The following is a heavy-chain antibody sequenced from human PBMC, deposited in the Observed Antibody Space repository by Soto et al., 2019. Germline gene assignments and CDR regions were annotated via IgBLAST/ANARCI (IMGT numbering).Heavy chain of an antibody. V-gene: IGHV4-34*01. Sequence: SETLSLTCAVYGGSFSGYYWSWIRQPPGKGMEWIGEINHSGSTNYNPSLKSRVTISVDTSKNQFSLKLSSVTAADTAVYCCARGTYYVFWSGYYRGTGIFRFDYWGQGTLVTVSS. J-gene: IGHJ4*02. CDR1: GGSFSGYY. CDR3: ARGTYYVFWSGYYRGTGIFRFDY. D-gene: IGHD3-3*01. CDR2: INHSGST.